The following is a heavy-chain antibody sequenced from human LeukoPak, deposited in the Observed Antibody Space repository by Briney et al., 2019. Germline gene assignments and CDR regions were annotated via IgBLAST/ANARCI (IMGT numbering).Heavy chain of an antibody. J-gene: IGHJ4*02. D-gene: IGHD6-19*01. Sequence: PGGSLRLSCAASGFTFSSYGMSWVRQAPGKGLEWVSSISGNSDYTFYADSVKGRFTISRDNSKNTLYLQMNSLRAEDTALYYCAKEQQWFVIDYWGQGTLVTVSS. CDR2: ISGNSDYT. CDR3: AKEQQWFVIDY. CDR1: GFTFSSYG. V-gene: IGHV3-23*01.